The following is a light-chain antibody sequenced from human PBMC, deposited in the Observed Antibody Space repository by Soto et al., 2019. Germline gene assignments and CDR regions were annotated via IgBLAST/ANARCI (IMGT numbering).Light chain of an antibody. CDR1: HSAISN. J-gene: IGKJ1*01. Sequence: EIVMTQSPATVSVSPGERVTLSCRASHSAISNLAWYQQKPGQTPRLLIYDASTRATGIPARFSGSGSGTEFTLTISSLQSEDFAVYYCHQYNQWPLWTFGQGTKVDIK. CDR3: HQYNQWPLWT. V-gene: IGKV3-15*01. CDR2: DAS.